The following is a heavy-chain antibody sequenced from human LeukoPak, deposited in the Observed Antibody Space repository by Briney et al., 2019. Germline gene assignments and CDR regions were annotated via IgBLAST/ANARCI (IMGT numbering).Heavy chain of an antibody. D-gene: IGHD4-11*01. Sequence: SETLSLTCTVSGGSISSYYWSWIRQPPGKGLEWIGYIYYSGSTNYNPSLKSRVTISVDTSKNQFSLKLSSVTAADTAVYYCALTGNPYSNYKYWGLGTLVTVSS. CDR1: GGSISSYY. CDR3: ALTGNPYSNYKY. J-gene: IGHJ4*02. V-gene: IGHV4-59*01. CDR2: IYYSGST.